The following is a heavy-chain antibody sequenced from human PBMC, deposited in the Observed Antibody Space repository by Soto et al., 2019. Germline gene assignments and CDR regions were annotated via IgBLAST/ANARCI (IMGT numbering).Heavy chain of an antibody. CDR1: GFTFSSYA. J-gene: IGHJ4*02. CDR3: AKDRWGVPAAPFDY. CDR2: ISGSGGST. D-gene: IGHD2-2*01. Sequence: GGSLRLSCAAPGFTFSSYAMSWVRQAPGKGLEWVSAISGSGGSTYYADSVKGRFTISRDNSKNALYLQMNSLRAEDTAVYYCAKDRWGVPAAPFDYWGQGTLVTVSS. V-gene: IGHV3-23*01.